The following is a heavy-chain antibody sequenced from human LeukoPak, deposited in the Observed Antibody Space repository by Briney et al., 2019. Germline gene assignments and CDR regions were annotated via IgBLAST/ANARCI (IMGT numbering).Heavy chain of an antibody. CDR1: GGSFSGYY. D-gene: IGHD6-13*01. Sequence: PSETLSLTCAVYGGSFSGYYWSWIRQPPGKGLEWIGRIYTSGSTNYNPSLKSRVTISVDTSKNQFPLKLSSVTAADTAVYYCARDTRDSYYYYYMDVWGKGTTVTISS. CDR3: ARDTRDSYYYYYMDV. J-gene: IGHJ6*03. V-gene: IGHV4-4*08. CDR2: IYTSGST.